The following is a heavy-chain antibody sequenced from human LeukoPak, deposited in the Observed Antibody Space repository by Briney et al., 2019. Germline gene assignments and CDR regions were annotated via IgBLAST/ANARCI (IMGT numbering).Heavy chain of an antibody. CDR1: GGSLSGYY. CDR2: INHSGST. Sequence: SETLSLTCAVDGGSLSGYYWSWIRQPPGKGLEWIGEINHSGSTNYNPSLKSRVTISVDTSKNQFSLKLSSVTAADTAEYYCARARDFWSGYFDYWGQGTLVTVSS. V-gene: IGHV4-34*01. CDR3: ARARDFWSGYFDY. J-gene: IGHJ4*02. D-gene: IGHD3-3*01.